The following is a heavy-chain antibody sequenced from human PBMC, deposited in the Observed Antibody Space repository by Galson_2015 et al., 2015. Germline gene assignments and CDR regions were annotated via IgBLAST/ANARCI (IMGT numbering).Heavy chain of an antibody. Sequence: SLRLSCAASGFTFSRFWMSWVRQAPGKGLEWEATMKSDGSEKYYVDSVKGRFTISRDNGKNSLYLQMNSLRAEDTAAYYCTRDDIAAGEDWGQGTLVTVSS. D-gene: IGHD6-13*01. CDR3: TRDDIAAGED. J-gene: IGHJ4*02. CDR1: GFTFSRFW. CDR2: MKSDGSEK. V-gene: IGHV3-7*01.